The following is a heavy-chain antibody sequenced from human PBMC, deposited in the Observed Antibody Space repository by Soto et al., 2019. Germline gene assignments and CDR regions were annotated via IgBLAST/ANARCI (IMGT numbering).Heavy chain of an antibody. CDR3: AKDKTDYDWYY. D-gene: IGHD5-12*01. CDR2: ISSRCSYI. Sequence: VQLVESGGGRVKPGGSLRLSCAASGFTFSSSSINLVRQAPGKGLEWVSSISSRCSYIYYADSVKDRFTSSRDNANNSLYLHMNSLRADDTAVYYCAKDKTDYDWYYLGKGTLVTVSS. V-gene: IGHV3-21*01. J-gene: IGHJ4*02. CDR1: GFTFSSSS.